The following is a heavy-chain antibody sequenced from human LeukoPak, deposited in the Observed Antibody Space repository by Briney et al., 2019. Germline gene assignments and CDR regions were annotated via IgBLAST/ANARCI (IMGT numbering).Heavy chain of an antibody. V-gene: IGHV1-2*02. CDR2: INPNSGGT. Sequence: APVKVSCKASGYTFNGYYMFWVRQAPGQGLEWMGWINPNSGGTNYAQEFQGRVTMTRDTSISTAYMELSTLRSDDTAVYYCALIGDHAWFDPWGQGTLVTVSS. D-gene: IGHD3-10*01. J-gene: IGHJ5*02. CDR1: GYTFNGYY. CDR3: ALIGDHAWFDP.